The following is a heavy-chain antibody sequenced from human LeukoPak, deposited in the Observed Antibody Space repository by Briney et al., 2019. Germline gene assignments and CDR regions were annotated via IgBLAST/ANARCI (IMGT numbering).Heavy chain of an antibody. D-gene: IGHD3-22*01. Sequence: PGGSLRLSCGASGFTFSDYGMHWVRQAPGKGPEWVAAIWYDGGNKYYRDSVKGRFTISRDNSKNTLYLQMNSLRAEDTAVYFCSRDGENDSSGHYKPFDYWGQGTLVTVSS. CDR3: SRDGENDSSGHYKPFDY. CDR1: GFTFSDYG. V-gene: IGHV3-33*01. J-gene: IGHJ4*02. CDR2: IWYDGGNK.